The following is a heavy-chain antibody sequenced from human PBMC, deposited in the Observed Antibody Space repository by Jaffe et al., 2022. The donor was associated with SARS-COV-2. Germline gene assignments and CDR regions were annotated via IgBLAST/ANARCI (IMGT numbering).Heavy chain of an antibody. CDR3: TSAFATASNNF. Sequence: EVQLVESGGGLVQPGGSLKLSCTGSGFTFSDSPVHWVRQASGKGLEWVGRIRSKTDNYATAYSASMKGRFTISRDDSGNTAYLQMNSLKMEDTAVYYCTSAFATASNNFWGQGTLVTVSS. D-gene: IGHD2-21*02. CDR1: GFTFSDSP. CDR2: IRSKTDNYAT. J-gene: IGHJ4*02. V-gene: IGHV3-73*01.